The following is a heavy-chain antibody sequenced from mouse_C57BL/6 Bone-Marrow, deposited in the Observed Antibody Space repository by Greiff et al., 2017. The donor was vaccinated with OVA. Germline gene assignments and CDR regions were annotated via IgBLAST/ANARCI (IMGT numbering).Heavy chain of an antibody. CDR1: GFSLTSYG. V-gene: IGHV2-4*01. CDR3: AKKGYYGSSGYFDV. J-gene: IGHJ1*03. D-gene: IGHD1-1*01. CDR2: IWSGGST. Sequence: VQLQQSGPGLVQPSQSLSITCTVSGFSLTSYGVHWVRQPPGKGLEWLGVIWSGGSTDYNAAFISRLSISKDNSKSQVFFKMISLQADDTAIYYCAKKGYYGSSGYFDVWGTGTTVTVSS.